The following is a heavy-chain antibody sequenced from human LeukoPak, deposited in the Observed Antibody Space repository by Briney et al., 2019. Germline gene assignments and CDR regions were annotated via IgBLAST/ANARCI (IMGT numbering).Heavy chain of an antibody. Sequence: PGGSLRLSCAASGFTFSSYAMSWVRQAPGKGLEWVSAISGSGGSTYYADSVKGRFTISRDNSKNTLYLQMNSLRAEDTAVYYCAKCNKVLHTYYYYYYMDVWGKGTTVTVSS. CDR3: AKCNKVLHTYYYYYYMDV. CDR1: GFTFSSYA. D-gene: IGHD2/OR15-2a*01. CDR2: ISGSGGST. V-gene: IGHV3-23*01. J-gene: IGHJ6*03.